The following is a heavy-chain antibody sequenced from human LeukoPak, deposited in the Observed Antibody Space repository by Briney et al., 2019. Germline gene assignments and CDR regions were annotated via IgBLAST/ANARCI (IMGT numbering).Heavy chain of an antibody. V-gene: IGHV3-11*01. CDR3: AREERLRWTGH. Sequence: GGSLRLSCAASGFTFSDYYMSWIRQAPGKGLEWLSYISSSGTTIQYADSVKGRSTISRDNAKNSLYLQMNSLRAEDTAVYYCAREERLRWTGHWGQGTLVTVSS. J-gene: IGHJ4*02. CDR1: GFTFSDYY. CDR2: ISSSGTTI. D-gene: IGHD4-23*01.